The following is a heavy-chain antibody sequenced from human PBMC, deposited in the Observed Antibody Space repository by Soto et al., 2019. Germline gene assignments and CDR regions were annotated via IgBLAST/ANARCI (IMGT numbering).Heavy chain of an antibody. CDR1: GFTFSSYS. J-gene: IGHJ6*02. D-gene: IGHD2-2*01. CDR2: IWYDGSNK. Sequence: GGSLRLSCAASGFTFSSYSMNWVRQAPGKGLEWVAVIWYDGSNKYYADSVKGRFTISRDNSKNTLYLQMNSLRAEDTAVYYCASSWGCSSTSCYRAGAYYYYGMDVWGQGTTVTVSS. V-gene: IGHV3-33*08. CDR3: ASSWGCSSTSCYRAGAYYYYGMDV.